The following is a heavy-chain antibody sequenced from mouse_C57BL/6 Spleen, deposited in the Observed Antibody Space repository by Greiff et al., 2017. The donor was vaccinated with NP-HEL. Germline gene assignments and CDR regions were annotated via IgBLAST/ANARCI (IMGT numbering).Heavy chain of an antibody. CDR2: FHPYNDDT. CDR1: GYTFTTYP. Sequence: VQLQQSGAELVKPGASVKMSCKASGYTFTTYPIEWMKQNHGKSLEWIGNFHPYNDDTKYNDKFKGKATLTVEKSSSTVYLELSRLTSDDSAVYYCARGDYGSSPWFAYWGQGTLVTVSA. D-gene: IGHD1-1*01. J-gene: IGHJ3*01. V-gene: IGHV1-47*01. CDR3: ARGDYGSSPWFAY.